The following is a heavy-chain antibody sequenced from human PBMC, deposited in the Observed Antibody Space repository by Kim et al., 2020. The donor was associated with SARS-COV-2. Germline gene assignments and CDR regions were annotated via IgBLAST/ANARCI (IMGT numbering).Heavy chain of an antibody. Sequence: SETLSLTCTVSGGSISSGGYYWSWIRQHPGQGLEWIGYIYYSGSTYYNLSLKSRVTISVATSQNQFSLKLSSVTAAGTAVYYCASGIVVVPAAALLGWFDPWGQRTLVTVSS. CDR3: ASGIVVVPAAALLGWFDP. CDR2: IYYSGST. D-gene: IGHD2-2*01. J-gene: IGHJ5*02. CDR1: GGSISSGGYY. V-gene: IGHV4-31*03.